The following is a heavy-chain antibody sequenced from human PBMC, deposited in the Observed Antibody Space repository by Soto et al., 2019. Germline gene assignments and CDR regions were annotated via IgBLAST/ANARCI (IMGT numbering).Heavy chain of an antibody. CDR3: ARGGGHDYGSGRFAVDY. D-gene: IGHD3-10*01. V-gene: IGHV3-23*01. CDR2: ISGSGGST. Sequence: GGSLRLSCAASGFTFSFYALSWVRQAPGKGLEWVSAISGSGGSTSYADSVKGRFTISRDNAKNSLYLQMNSLRDEDTAVYYCARGGGHDYGSGRFAVDYWGQGTLVTVSS. CDR1: GFTFSFYA. J-gene: IGHJ4*02.